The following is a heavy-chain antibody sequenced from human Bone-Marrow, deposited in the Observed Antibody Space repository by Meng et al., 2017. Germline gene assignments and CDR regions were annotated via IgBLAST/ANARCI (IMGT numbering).Heavy chain of an antibody. V-gene: IGHV1-69*01. J-gene: IGHJ4*02. CDR2: IIPIFGTA. CDR1: GGTFSRYA. Sequence: QVQMVQSGGEVKKPGSSVKVSFKASGGTFSRYAISWVRQAPGKGLEWMGGIIPIFGTANYAQKFQGRVTITADESTSTVYMELSSLRSEDTAVYYCAREVAAAGTSYFDYWGQGTLVTVSS. D-gene: IGHD6-13*01. CDR3: AREVAAAGTSYFDY.